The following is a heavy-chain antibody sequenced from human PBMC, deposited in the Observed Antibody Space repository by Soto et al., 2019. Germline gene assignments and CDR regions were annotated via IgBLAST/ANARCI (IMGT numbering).Heavy chain of an antibody. V-gene: IGHV1-69*13. D-gene: IGHD3-10*01. CDR1: GGTFSSYA. J-gene: IGHJ3*02. CDR2: IIPIFGTA. Sequence: SVKVSCKASGGTFSSYAISWVRQAPGQGLEWMGGIIPIFGTANYAQKFQGRVTITADESTSTAYMELSSLRSEDTAVYYCARHRGDGYNRFDAFAIWGQGTIVTLSS. CDR3: ARHRGDGYNRFDAFAI.